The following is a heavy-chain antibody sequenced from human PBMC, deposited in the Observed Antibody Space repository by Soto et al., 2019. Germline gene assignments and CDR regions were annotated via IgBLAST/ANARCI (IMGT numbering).Heavy chain of an antibody. V-gene: IGHV1-2*02. CDR2: INPDSGAT. CDR3: ARGDYGTGGYPFPYFDY. Sequence: HEHLVQSGAEVKRPGASLKVSCKASGYSLTGYYIHWERQAPGQGLEWMGWINPDSGATNYAQNFQGRVTLTSDTSISTASMDLTSLTSDDTAVYYCARGDYGTGGYPFPYFDYWGQGTLVIVSS. D-gene: IGHD2-8*02. J-gene: IGHJ4*02. CDR1: GYSLTGYY.